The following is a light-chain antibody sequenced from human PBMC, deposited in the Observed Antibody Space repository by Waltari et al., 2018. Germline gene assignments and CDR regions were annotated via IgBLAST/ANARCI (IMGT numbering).Light chain of an antibody. V-gene: IGLV2-14*03. CDR3: SSYISSSTLEL. CDR2: YVS. CDR1: RSDVGAYNY. Sequence: QSALTQPASVSGSPGQSITISCTGTRSDVGAYNYVSWYQQPPGKAPKLMIFYVSNRPSGVSNRFSGSKSGNTASLTISGLQAEDEADYYCSSYISSSTLELFGGGTSLTVL. J-gene: IGLJ2*01.